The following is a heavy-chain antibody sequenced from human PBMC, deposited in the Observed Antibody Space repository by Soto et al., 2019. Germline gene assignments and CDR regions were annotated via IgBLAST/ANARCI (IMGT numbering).Heavy chain of an antibody. D-gene: IGHD3-22*01. Sequence: QVQLVQSGAEVKKPGASVTISCKASGYTFSNYGIHWVRRAAGQGLDWMGWVNAGNGNRKYSQKFQGRLTVTRDTNARTVYMELSSLRSEDTAVYYCARDDYDSSGFDYWGQGTLVTVSS. V-gene: IGHV1-3*01. CDR2: VNAGNGNR. CDR3: ARDDYDSSGFDY. CDR1: GYTFSNYG. J-gene: IGHJ4*02.